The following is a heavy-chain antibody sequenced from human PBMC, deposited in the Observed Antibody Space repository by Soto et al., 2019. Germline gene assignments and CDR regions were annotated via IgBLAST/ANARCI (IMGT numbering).Heavy chain of an antibody. CDR1: GCPFSSGGYF. Sequence: PSETLSLTCAVSGCPFSSGGYFWSWIRQRPGKGLEWIGYIYHSGSTYYNPSLKSRVTISVDRSKNQFSLKLSSVTAADTAVYYCARAKAPLYSSSWYWFDPWGQGTLVTVSS. J-gene: IGHJ5*02. V-gene: IGHV4-30-2*01. D-gene: IGHD6-13*01. CDR3: ARAKAPLYSSSWYWFDP. CDR2: IYHSGST.